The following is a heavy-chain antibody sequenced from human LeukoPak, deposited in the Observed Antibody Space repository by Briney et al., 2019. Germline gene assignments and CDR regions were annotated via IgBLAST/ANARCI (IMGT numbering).Heavy chain of an antibody. V-gene: IGHV3-7*03. J-gene: IGHJ4*02. CDR1: GFTFNDAW. CDR2: IKQDGSEK. D-gene: IGHD6-13*01. CDR3: AKPQVPIAAAGIDY. Sequence: PGGSLRLSCAASGFTFNDAWMSWVRQAPGKGLEWVANIKQDGSEKYYVDSVKGRFTISRDNSKNTLYLQMNSLRAEDTAVYYCAKPQVPIAAAGIDYWGQGTLVTVSS.